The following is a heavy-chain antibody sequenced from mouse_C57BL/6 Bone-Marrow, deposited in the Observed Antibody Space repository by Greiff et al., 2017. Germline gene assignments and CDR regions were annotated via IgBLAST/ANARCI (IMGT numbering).Heavy chain of an antibody. D-gene: IGHD3-2*02. CDR3: AREGAQAPYYFDY. Sequence: VQLQQPGAELVKPGASVKLSCKASGYTFTSYWMHWVKQRPGQGLEWIGEIDPSDSYTNYNQKFKGKSTLTVDKSSSTAYMQLSNLTSEDSAVYYCAREGAQAPYYFDYWGQGTTLTVSS. CDR1: GYTFTSYW. J-gene: IGHJ2*01. CDR2: IDPSDSYT. V-gene: IGHV1-69*01.